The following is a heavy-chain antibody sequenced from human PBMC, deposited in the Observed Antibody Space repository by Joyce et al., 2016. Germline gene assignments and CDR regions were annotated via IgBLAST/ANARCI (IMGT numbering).Heavy chain of an antibody. V-gene: IGHV3-23*01. CDR3: AKEMTFGGVIDLYYFDY. D-gene: IGHD3-16*02. J-gene: IGHJ4*02. Sequence: EVQLLESGGGLVQPGGSLRRSCAASGFTFSSYAMSWVRQAPGKGLEWVSAISGSGGSTYYADPVNVRFTISRDNSKNTLYLQMNSLRAEDTAVYYCAKEMTFGGVIDLYYFDYWGQGTLVTVSS. CDR2: ISGSGGST. CDR1: GFTFSSYA.